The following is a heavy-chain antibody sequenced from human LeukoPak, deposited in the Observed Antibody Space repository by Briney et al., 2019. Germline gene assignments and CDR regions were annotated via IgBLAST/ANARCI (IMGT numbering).Heavy chain of an antibody. Sequence: GESLKISCKGSGYSFPSYWIGWVRQIPGKGLEWMGIIFPGDSDARYSPSFQGQVTISADKSISTAYLQWSSLKASDTAMYYCTRRGYSYDFFDPWGQGTLVTVSS. V-gene: IGHV5-51*01. J-gene: IGHJ5*02. D-gene: IGHD5-18*01. CDR1: GYSFPSYW. CDR3: TRRGYSYDFFDP. CDR2: IFPGDSDA.